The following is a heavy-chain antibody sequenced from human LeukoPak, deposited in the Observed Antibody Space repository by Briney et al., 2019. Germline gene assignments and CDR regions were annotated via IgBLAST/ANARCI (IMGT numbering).Heavy chain of an antibody. J-gene: IGHJ4*02. D-gene: IGHD3-22*01. CDR2: IKEDGSEK. CDR3: ARDSSGYQ. V-gene: IGHV3-7*01. Sequence: GGSLRLSCAASGFTFSTYWMSGVRQAPGKRLEWVANIKEDGSEKYYGDSVKGRFTISTDNAKDSLYLQMNSLRAEDTAVYHCARDSSGYQWGQGTLVTVSS. CDR1: GFTFSTYW.